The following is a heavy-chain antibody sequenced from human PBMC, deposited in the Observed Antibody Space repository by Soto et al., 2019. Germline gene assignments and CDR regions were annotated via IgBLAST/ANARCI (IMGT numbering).Heavy chain of an antibody. Sequence: ASVKLSCKASGYTFTSYDINWGRQATGQGLEWMGWMNPNSGNTGYAQKFQGRVTMTRNTSISTAYMELSSLRSEDTAVYYCARGGAAMVYGYGMDVWGQGTTVTVSS. V-gene: IGHV1-8*01. CDR3: ARGGAAMVYGYGMDV. CDR1: GYTFTSYD. J-gene: IGHJ6*02. CDR2: MNPNSGNT. D-gene: IGHD5-18*01.